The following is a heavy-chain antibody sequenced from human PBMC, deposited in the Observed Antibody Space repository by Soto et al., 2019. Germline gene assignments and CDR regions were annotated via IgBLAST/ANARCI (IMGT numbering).Heavy chain of an antibody. CDR2: INHSGST. CDR3: ARYPTAQREVGFMAFDI. V-gene: IGHV4-34*01. Sequence: PSESLSLTYSNGVSGASFSGHDWSWIRQPPGKGLEWIGEINHSGSTNYNPSLKSRVTISISPSKNQFSLNLKSVTAADTSVYYCARYPTAQREVGFMAFDIWGQGTMVT. D-gene: IGHD2-2*01. J-gene: IGHJ3*02. CDR1: GASFSGHD.